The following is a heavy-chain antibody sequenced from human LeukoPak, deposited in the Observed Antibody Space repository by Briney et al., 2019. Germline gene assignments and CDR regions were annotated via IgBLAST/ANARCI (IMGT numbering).Heavy chain of an antibody. D-gene: IGHD5-12*01. CDR3: ARDQRGVYSGYYGSFDY. CDR2: ISYDGSNK. J-gene: IGHJ4*02. V-gene: IGHV3-30*19. Sequence: HSGGSLRLSCAASGFTFSSYGMHWVRQAPGKGLEWVAVISYDGSNKYYADSAKGRFTISRDNSKNTLYLQMNSLRAEDTAVYYCARDQRGVYSGYYGSFDYWGQGTLVTVSS. CDR1: GFTFSSYG.